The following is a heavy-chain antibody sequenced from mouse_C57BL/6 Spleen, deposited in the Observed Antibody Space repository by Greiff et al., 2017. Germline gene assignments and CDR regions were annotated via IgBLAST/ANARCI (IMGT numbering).Heavy chain of an antibody. D-gene: IGHD4-1*01. CDR2: IYPRSGNT. CDR3: EPDGTYAMDY. Sequence: QVQLQQSGAELARPGASVKLSCKASGYTFTSYGISWVKQRTGQGLEWIGEIYPRSGNTYYNEKFKGKATLTVDKSSSTAYMELLSLTSEDSAVYFCEPDGTYAMDYWGQGTSVTVSS. V-gene: IGHV1-81*01. J-gene: IGHJ4*01. CDR1: GYTFTSYG.